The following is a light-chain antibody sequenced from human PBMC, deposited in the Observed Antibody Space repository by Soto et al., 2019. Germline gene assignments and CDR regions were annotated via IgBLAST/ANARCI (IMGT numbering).Light chain of an antibody. CDR3: QQYDNWPQT. V-gene: IGKV3-15*01. CDR1: QSVSSN. CDR2: GAS. Sequence: EIVMTQSPATLSVSPGERATLSCRASQSVSSNLAWYQQKPGQAPRLLIYGASTRANGIPARFSGSGSGTEFTLNFRSLQSEDFAVYYCQQYDNWPQTFGQGTKVEIK. J-gene: IGKJ1*01.